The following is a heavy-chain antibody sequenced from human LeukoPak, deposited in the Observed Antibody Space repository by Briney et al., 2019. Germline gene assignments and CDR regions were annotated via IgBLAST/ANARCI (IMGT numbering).Heavy chain of an antibody. D-gene: IGHD6-13*01. CDR2: ISGSGGST. CDR1: GFTFSSYA. J-gene: IGHJ4*02. V-gene: IGHV3-23*01. Sequence: GSLRLSCSASGFTFSSYAMSWVRQAPGKGLEWVSAISGSGGSTYYADSVKGRFTISRDNSKNTLYLQMNSLRAEDTAVYYCAKDLIAAAGMNSWGQGTLVTVSS. CDR3: AKDLIAAAGMNS.